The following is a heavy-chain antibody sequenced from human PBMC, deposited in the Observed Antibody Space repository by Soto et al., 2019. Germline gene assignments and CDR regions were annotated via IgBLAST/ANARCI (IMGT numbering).Heavy chain of an antibody. D-gene: IGHD3-16*01. V-gene: IGHV1-69*13. Sequence: SVKVSCKASGGTLSSYAISWVRQAPGQGLEWMGGIIPIFGTANYAQKFQGRVTITADESTSTAYMELSSLRSEDTAVYYCASPAGGAQPLAFDYWGQGTLVTVSS. CDR2: IIPIFGTA. CDR1: GGTLSSYA. J-gene: IGHJ4*02. CDR3: ASPAGGAQPLAFDY.